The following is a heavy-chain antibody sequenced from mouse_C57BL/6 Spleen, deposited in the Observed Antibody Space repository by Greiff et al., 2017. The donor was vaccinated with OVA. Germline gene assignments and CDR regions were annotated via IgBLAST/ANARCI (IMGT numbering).Heavy chain of an antibody. D-gene: IGHD3-2*02. CDR2: IYPGAGDT. CDR3: ARSKAQAYYYAMDY. J-gene: IGHJ4*01. V-gene: IGHV1-82*01. Sequence: QVQLQQSGPELVKPGASVKISCKASGYAFSSSWMNWVKQRPGKGLEWIGRIYPGAGDTNYNGKFKGKATLTADKSSSTAYMQLSSLTSEDSAVDFCARSKAQAYYYAMDYWGQGTSVTVSS. CDR1: GYAFSSSW.